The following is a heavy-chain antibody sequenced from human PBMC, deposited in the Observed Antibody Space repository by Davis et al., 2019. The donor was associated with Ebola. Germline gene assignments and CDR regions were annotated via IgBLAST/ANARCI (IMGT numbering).Heavy chain of an antibody. CDR1: GFTFSSFP. J-gene: IGHJ6*04. CDR2: ITSSGGST. Sequence: PGGPLRLSFPAPGFTFSSFPLTWARQAPGKGLAWVSAITSSGGSTYYADSVKGRFTISRDNSKNTLYLQMNSLTVEDTAVYDCAKGGSGWPSDYSYGMGVWGKGTTVTVSS. CDR3: AKGGSGWPSDYSYGMGV. V-gene: IGHV3-23*01. D-gene: IGHD6-19*01.